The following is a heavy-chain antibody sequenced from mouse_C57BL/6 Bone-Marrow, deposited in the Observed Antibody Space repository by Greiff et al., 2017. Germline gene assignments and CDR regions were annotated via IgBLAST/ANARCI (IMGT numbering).Heavy chain of an antibody. CDR3: ARSRGLRRYLDY. V-gene: IGHV1-9*01. CDR1: GYTFTGYW. D-gene: IGHD2-4*01. CDR2: ILPGSGST. J-gene: IGHJ2*01. Sequence: QVQLKESGAELMKPGASVKLSCKATGYTFTGYWLEWVKQRPGNGLEWIGEILPGSGSTNYNEKFKGKATFTADTSSNTAYLQLSSLTTEDAAIDYCARSRGLRRYLDYWGQGTTLTVSS.